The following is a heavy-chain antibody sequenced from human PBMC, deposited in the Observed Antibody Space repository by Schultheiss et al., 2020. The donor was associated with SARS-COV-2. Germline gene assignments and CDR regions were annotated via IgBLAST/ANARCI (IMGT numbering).Heavy chain of an antibody. CDR1: GFTFSNYA. Sequence: GESLKISCAASGFTFSNYAMSWVRQAPGKGLEWVSSISSSSSYIYYADSVKGRFTISRDNAKNSLYLQMNSLRAEDTAVYYCVVTAIQFDYWGQGTLVTVSS. J-gene: IGHJ4*02. V-gene: IGHV3-21*01. CDR2: ISSSSSYI. D-gene: IGHD2-21*02. CDR3: VVTAIQFDY.